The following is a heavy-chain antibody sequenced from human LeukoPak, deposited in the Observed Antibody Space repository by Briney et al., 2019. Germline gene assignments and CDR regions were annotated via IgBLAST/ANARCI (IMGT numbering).Heavy chain of an antibody. J-gene: IGHJ3*02. CDR2: IYYSGST. CDR1: GGSISSSSYY. CDR3: ARDEAIDDAFDI. D-gene: IGHD2-2*02. Sequence: PSETLSLTCTVSGGSISSSSYYWGWIRQPPGKGLEWIGSIYYSGSTYYNPSLKSRVTISVDTSKNQFSLKLSSVTAADTAVYYCARDEAIDDAFDIWGRGTMVTVSS. V-gene: IGHV4-39*07.